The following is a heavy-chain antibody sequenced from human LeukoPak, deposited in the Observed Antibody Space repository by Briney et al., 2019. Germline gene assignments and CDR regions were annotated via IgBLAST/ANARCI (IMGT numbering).Heavy chain of an antibody. D-gene: IGHD5-18*01. CDR3: ARSDTAMATDY. CDR2: IYTSGST. J-gene: IGHJ4*02. Sequence: PSETLSLTCTVSGGSISSYYWSWIRQPPGKGLEWIGYIYTSGSTNYNPSLKSRVTISVDTSKNQFSLKLSSVTAADTAVYYCARSDTAMATDYWGQGTLVTVSS. CDR1: GGSISSYY. V-gene: IGHV4-4*09.